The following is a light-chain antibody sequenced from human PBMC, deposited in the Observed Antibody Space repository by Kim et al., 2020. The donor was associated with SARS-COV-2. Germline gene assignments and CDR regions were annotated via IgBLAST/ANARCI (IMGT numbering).Light chain of an antibody. Sequence: EIVLTQSPGTLSLSPGERATLSCRASQSVRGSYLGWYQQKPGQAPRLLIYDASRRVTGIPDRFSGSGSGTDFTLTISRLEPEDFAVYYCQQYGTSPWTFDQGTKVDIK. J-gene: IGKJ1*01. V-gene: IGKV3-20*01. CDR1: QSVRGSY. CDR2: DAS. CDR3: QQYGTSPWT.